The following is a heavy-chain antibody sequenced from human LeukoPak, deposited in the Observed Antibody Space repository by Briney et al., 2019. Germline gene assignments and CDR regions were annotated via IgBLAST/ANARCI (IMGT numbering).Heavy chain of an antibody. D-gene: IGHD3-22*01. CDR2: INPNSGGT. CDR1: GYTFTSYG. V-gene: IGHV1-2*02. J-gene: IGHJ4*02. Sequence: GASVKVSCKASGYTFTSYGISWVRQAPGQGLEWMGWINPNSGGTKYAQKFQGRVTMTRDTSISTAYMELSRLRTDDTAVYYCASHYYDSSGYLWGQGTLVTVSS. CDR3: ASHYYDSSGYL.